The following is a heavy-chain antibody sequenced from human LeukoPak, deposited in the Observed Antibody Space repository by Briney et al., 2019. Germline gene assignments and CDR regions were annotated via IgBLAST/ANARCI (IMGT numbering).Heavy chain of an antibody. Sequence: SETLSLTCTVSGCSISSSSYYWGWIRQPPGKGLDCIGSVYYSGSTYSNPSLKSRVTISADTSKNQFSLKLSSVTAADTAVYYCARAPRITIFGVVILKENYYYYMDVWGKGTTVTVSS. D-gene: IGHD3-3*01. V-gene: IGHV4-39*07. CDR2: VYYSGST. CDR1: GCSISSSSYY. CDR3: ARAPRITIFGVVILKENYYYYMDV. J-gene: IGHJ6*03.